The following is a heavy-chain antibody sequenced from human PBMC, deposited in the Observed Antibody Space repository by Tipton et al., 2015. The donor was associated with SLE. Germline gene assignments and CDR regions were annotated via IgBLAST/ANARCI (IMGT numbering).Heavy chain of an antibody. CDR1: GGSISSSSYY. CDR3: ARESPLGELELDAFDI. V-gene: IGHV4-39*07. J-gene: IGHJ3*02. D-gene: IGHD1-7*01. Sequence: TLSLTCTVSGGSISSSSYYWGWIRQPPGKGLGWIGSIYYIGSTYYNPSLKSRVTISVDTSKNQFSLKLSSVTAADTAVYYCARESPLGELELDAFDIWGQVTMVTVSS. CDR2: IYYIGST.